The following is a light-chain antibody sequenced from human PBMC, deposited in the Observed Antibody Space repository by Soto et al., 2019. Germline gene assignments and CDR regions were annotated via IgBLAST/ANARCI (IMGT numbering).Light chain of an antibody. CDR3: KPHSSYSRT. CDR1: QSISNF. V-gene: IGKV1-5*03. CDR2: KAS. J-gene: IGKJ1*01. Sequence: DIQMTQSPSTLSASLGDRVTITCRASQSISNFLAWYQQKPGKAPNLLIYKASSLESGVPSRFSSSASGKEFTVTTSRLQADGFATYYYKPHSSYSRTFGQGTKVDIK.